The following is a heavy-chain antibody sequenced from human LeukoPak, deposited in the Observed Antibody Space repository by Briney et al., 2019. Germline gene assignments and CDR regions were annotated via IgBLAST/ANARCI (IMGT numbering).Heavy chain of an antibody. CDR1: GFTVSSNY. Sequence: GGSLRLSCAASGFTVSSNYMGWVRQAPGKGLEWVSVIYSGGSTYYADSVKGRFTISRDNSKNTQYLQMNSLRAEDTAVYYCARGYSSSLFDYWGQGTLVTVSS. J-gene: IGHJ4*02. D-gene: IGHD6-13*01. CDR2: IYSGGST. V-gene: IGHV3-53*01. CDR3: ARGYSSSLFDY.